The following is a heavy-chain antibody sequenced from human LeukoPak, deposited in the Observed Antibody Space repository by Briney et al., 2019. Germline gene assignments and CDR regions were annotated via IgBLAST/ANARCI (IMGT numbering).Heavy chain of an antibody. CDR1: GYTFTNFA. CDR2: INAGNGNT. Sequence: ASVKVSCKTSGYTFTNFAIHWVRQAPGQRLEWMGWINAGNGNTKYSQNLQGRVTIAGDTSASTAYMELTSLRSEDTAVYYCARGLLWFGELSTPGYWGQGTLVTVSS. CDR3: ARGLLWFGELSTPGY. V-gene: IGHV1-3*01. J-gene: IGHJ4*02. D-gene: IGHD3-10*01.